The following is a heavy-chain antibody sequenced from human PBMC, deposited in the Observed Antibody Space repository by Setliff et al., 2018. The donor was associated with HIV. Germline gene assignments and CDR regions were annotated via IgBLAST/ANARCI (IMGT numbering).Heavy chain of an antibody. CDR2: ISSGSSYI. J-gene: IGHJ4*02. D-gene: IGHD5-18*01. CDR1: GFTFSSYR. Sequence: PGESLKISCAASGFTFSSYRMNWVRQAPGKGLEWVSSISSGSSYIYYADSLKGRFIISRDNAKNSLYLQMNSLRAEDTAVYYCARESTAMGLDNWGPGTLVTVSS. CDR3: ARESTAMGLDN. V-gene: IGHV3-21*06.